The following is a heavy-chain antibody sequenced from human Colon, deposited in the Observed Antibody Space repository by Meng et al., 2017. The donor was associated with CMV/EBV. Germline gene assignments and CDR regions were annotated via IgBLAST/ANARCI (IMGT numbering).Heavy chain of an antibody. Sequence: GESLKISCTASGFTFGDFGVSWVRQAPGKGLEWIGFIRSKAYRGTTEYAASLKARVTISRDDSKTIAYLQIHTLKTEDTAVYYCARDGLADTAFTYYYYSGMDVWGLGTTVTVSS. CDR3: ARDGLADTAFTYYYYSGMDV. CDR2: IRSKAYRGTT. D-gene: IGHD6-19*01. V-gene: IGHV3-49*04. J-gene: IGHJ6*02. CDR1: GFTFGDFG.